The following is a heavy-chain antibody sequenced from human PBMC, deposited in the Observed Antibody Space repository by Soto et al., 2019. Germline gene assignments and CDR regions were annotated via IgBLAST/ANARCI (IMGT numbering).Heavy chain of an antibody. CDR1: GITFSSYS. CDR2: VSYDGTIE. D-gene: IGHD2-15*01. CDR3: AKEGFSPRSYNGDFDY. V-gene: IGHV3-30*18. Sequence: QVQLVESGGGVVQPGRSLRLSCAASGITFSSYSMHWFRQAPGKGLEWVAVVSYDGTIEYYADSVKGRFTVSRDNSKNTLSLQMNSLGAKDSALYFCAKEGFSPRSYNGDFDYRGQGTLVTVSS. J-gene: IGHJ4*02.